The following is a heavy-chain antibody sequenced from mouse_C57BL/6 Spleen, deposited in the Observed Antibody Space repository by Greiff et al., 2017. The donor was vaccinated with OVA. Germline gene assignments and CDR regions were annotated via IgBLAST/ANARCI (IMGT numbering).Heavy chain of an antibody. V-gene: IGHV5-6*01. CDR2: ISSGGSYT. D-gene: IGHD2-4*01. CDR3: ARHIYYDYDNYFDY. CDR1: GFTFSSYG. J-gene: IGHJ2*01. Sequence: EVKVVESGGDLVKPGGSLKLSCAASGFTFSSYGMSWVRQTPDKRLEWVATISSGGSYTYYPDSVKGRFTISRDNAKNTLYLQMSSLKSEDTAMYYGARHIYYDYDNYFDYWGQGTTLTVSS.